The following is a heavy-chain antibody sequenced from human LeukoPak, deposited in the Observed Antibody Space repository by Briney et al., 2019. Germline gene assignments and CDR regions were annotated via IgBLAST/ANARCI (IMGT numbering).Heavy chain of an antibody. V-gene: IGHV4-34*01. Sequence: SGTLSLTCAVYGGSFSGYYWSWIRQPPGKGLEWIGEINHSGSTNYNPSLKSRVTISVDTSKNQFSLKLSSVTAADTAVYYCARAPRVGELLSWFDPWGQGTLVTVSS. CDR2: INHSGST. J-gene: IGHJ5*02. D-gene: IGHD3-10*01. CDR1: GGSFSGYY. CDR3: ARAPRVGELLSWFDP.